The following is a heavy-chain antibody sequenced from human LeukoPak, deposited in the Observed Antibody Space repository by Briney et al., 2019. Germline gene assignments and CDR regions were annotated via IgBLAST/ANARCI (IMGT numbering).Heavy chain of an antibody. CDR3: ARVRGRVDNWNSPYYYYMDV. CDR1: GFTFNNYW. J-gene: IGHJ6*03. Sequence: GGSLRLSCAASGFTFNNYWMSWVRQAPGKGLEWLANIKEDGSRKYYVDSVKGRFTISRDNARKSLFLQMNSLRAEDTAVYYCARVRGRVDNWNSPYYYYMDVWGKGTTVTVSS. CDR2: IKEDGSRK. D-gene: IGHD1-1*01. V-gene: IGHV3-7*01.